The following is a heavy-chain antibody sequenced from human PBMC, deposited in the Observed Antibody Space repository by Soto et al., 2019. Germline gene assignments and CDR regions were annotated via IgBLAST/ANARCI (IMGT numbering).Heavy chain of an antibody. CDR2: INPSGGST. J-gene: IGHJ5*02. D-gene: IGHD2-2*02. V-gene: IGHV1-46*01. CDR1: GYTFTSYY. Sequence: GASVKVSCKASGYTFTSYYMYWVRQAPGQGLEWMGIINPSGGSTSYAQKFQGRVTMTRDTSTSTVYMELSSLRSEDTAVYYCARGIVVVPAAIRGSWFDPWGQGTLVTV. CDR3: ARGIVVVPAAIRGSWFDP.